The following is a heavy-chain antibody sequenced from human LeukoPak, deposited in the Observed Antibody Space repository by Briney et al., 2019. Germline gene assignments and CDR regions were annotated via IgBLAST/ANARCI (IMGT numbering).Heavy chain of an antibody. CDR1: GASITSYY. CDR2: IYISGST. D-gene: IGHD6-13*01. V-gene: IGHV4-4*07. J-gene: IGHJ5*02. Sequence: SETLSLTCTVSGASITSYYWSWLRQPAGKGLEWIGRIYISGSTNYNPSLKSRVTMSVDTSKNQFSLKLSSVTAADTAVYYCARDLEQQLGDFWLDPWGQGTLVTVSS. CDR3: ARDLEQQLGDFWLDP.